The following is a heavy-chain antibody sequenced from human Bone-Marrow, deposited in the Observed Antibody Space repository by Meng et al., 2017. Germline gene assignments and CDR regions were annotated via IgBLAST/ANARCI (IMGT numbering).Heavy chain of an antibody. CDR3: AREGIAAASLQD. V-gene: IGHV1-69*01. CDR1: GGTFSSYA. Sequence: QVQLVESGAEVKKPGASGKVSCKASGGTFSSYAISWVRQAPGQGLGWMGGIIPIFGTANYAQKFQGRVTITADESTSTAYMELSSLRSEDTAVYYCAREGIAAASLQDWGQGTLVTVSS. CDR2: IIPIFGTA. J-gene: IGHJ1*01. D-gene: IGHD6-13*01.